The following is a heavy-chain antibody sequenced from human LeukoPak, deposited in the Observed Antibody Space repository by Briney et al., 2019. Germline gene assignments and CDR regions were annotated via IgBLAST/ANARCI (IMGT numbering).Heavy chain of an antibody. J-gene: IGHJ4*02. D-gene: IGHD2-2*01. V-gene: IGHV3-NL1*01. CDR2: IYSGGST. Sequence: PGRSLRLSCAASGFTFSSYGMHWVRQAPGKGLEWVSVIYSGGSTYYADSVKGRFTISGDNSKNTLYLQMNSLRAEDTAVYYCASSLGVVGSFDYWGQGTLVTVSS. CDR3: ASSLGVVGSFDY. CDR1: GFTFSSYG.